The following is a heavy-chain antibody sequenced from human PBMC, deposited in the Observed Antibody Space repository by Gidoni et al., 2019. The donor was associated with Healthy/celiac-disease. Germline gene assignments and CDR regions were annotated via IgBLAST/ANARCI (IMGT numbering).Heavy chain of an antibody. CDR2: ISYDGSNK. Sequence: QVQLVESGGGVVQPGRSLRLSCAASGFPFSSYGMHWVRQAPGKGLEWVAVISYDGSNKYYADSVKGRFTISRDNSKNTLYLQMNSLRAEDTAVYYCAKVGTHIVGPGDYWGQGTLVTVSS. CDR1: GFPFSSYG. J-gene: IGHJ4*02. V-gene: IGHV3-30*18. D-gene: IGHD1-26*01. CDR3: AKVGTHIVGPGDY.